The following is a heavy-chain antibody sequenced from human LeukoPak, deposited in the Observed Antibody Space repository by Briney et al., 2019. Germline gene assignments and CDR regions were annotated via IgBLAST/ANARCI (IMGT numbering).Heavy chain of an antibody. D-gene: IGHD3-10*01. J-gene: IGHJ4*02. Sequence: GGSLRLSCAASGFTFSSYWMSWVRQAPGKGLEWVANIKQDGSEKYYVDSVKGRFTISRDNAKNSLYLQMNSLRAEDTAVYYCARAPRGVRGVLIHFDYWGRGTLVTVSS. V-gene: IGHV3-7*01. CDR2: IKQDGSEK. CDR3: ARAPRGVRGVLIHFDY. CDR1: GFTFSSYW.